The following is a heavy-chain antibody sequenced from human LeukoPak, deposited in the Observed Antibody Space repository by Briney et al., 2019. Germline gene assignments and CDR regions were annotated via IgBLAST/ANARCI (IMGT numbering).Heavy chain of an antibody. CDR3: ARGILGRQWLVQTNGDAFDI. V-gene: IGHV1-2*02. D-gene: IGHD6-19*01. CDR2: INPNSGGT. J-gene: IGHJ3*02. CDR1: GYTFTGYY. Sequence: GASVTVSCKASGYTFTGYYMHWVRQAPGQGLEWMGWINPNSGGTNYAQKFQGRVTMTRDTSISTAYMELSRLRSDDTAVYYCARGILGRQWLVQTNGDAFDIWGQGTMVTVSS.